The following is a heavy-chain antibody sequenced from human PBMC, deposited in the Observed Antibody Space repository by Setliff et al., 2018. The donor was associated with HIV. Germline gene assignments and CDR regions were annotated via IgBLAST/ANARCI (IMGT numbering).Heavy chain of an antibody. Sequence: ASVKVSCKASGYTFNNYYMHWVRQAPGQGLEWMGIINPSDNGTYYAQTFQGRVTITADESTSTVYMEMTSLRSDDTAVYYCARARRDSYDRGRRNHYYIDVWGKGTTVTVSS. V-gene: IGHV1-46*02. J-gene: IGHJ6*03. CDR3: ARARRDSYDRGRRNHYYIDV. CDR1: GYTFNNYY. CDR2: INPSDNGT. D-gene: IGHD3-22*01.